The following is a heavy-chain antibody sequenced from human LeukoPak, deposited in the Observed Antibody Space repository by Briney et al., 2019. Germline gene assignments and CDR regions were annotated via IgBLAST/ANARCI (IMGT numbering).Heavy chain of an antibody. J-gene: IGHJ4*02. D-gene: IGHD3-16*01. CDR2: IYHSGST. V-gene: IGHV4-38-2*02. CDR1: AYSISSGYY. Sequence: PSETLSLTCTVSAYSISSGYYWGWIRLPPGKGREWIGSIYHSGSTYYNPSLKGQVPISVDTSKNQFSLKLSSVNAADTAVYYWGRDSRAIMGEFDYWGQGTLVTVSS. CDR3: GRDSRAIMGEFDY.